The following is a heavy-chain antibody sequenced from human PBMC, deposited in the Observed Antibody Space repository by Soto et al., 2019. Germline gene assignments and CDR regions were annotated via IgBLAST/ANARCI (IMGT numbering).Heavy chain of an antibody. J-gene: IGHJ1*01. V-gene: IGHV1-46*01. CDR1: GFIFTDWF. CDR2: INTSGGNS. D-gene: IGHD2-21*01. Sequence: HLAQSGPEVKRPGASVKISCKASGFIFTDWFMHWVRQAPGQGPEWMGIINTSGGNSIYSQKFQDRVTMTRDTATSTLYVELSSPTSADPAVYYSDKAGAIPGEIDAWGHGTLATVSS. CDR3: DKAGAIPGEIDA.